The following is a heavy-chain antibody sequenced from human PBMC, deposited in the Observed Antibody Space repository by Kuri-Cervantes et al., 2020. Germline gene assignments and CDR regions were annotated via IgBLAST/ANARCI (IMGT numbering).Heavy chain of an antibody. V-gene: IGHV4-61*01. D-gene: IGHD3-9*01. J-gene: IGHJ6*03. CDR2: IYYGGST. Sequence: GSLRLSCTVSGGSVSSGSYYWSWIRQPPGKGLEWIGYIYYGGSTNYNPSLKSRVTISVDTSKNQFSLKLSSVTAADTAVYYCARVPILTGYYIGYYYMDVWGKGTTVTVSS. CDR1: GGSVSSGSYY. CDR3: ARVPILTGYYIGYYYMDV.